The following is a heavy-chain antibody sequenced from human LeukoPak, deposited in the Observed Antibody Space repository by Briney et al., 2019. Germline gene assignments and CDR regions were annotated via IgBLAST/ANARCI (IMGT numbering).Heavy chain of an antibody. D-gene: IGHD1-26*01. V-gene: IGHV3-23*01. CDR3: AKDGINSGTYHKFFDY. CDR1: GFTFSRYD. CDR2: ITGGGGST. Sequence: GGSLRLSCEASGFTFSRYDMSWVRQAPGKGLGWVAAITGGGGSTFYADSVKGRFTISRDNSRNTLHLQMNSLRAEDTAVYYCAKDGINSGTYHKFFDYWGQGTLVTVSS. J-gene: IGHJ4*02.